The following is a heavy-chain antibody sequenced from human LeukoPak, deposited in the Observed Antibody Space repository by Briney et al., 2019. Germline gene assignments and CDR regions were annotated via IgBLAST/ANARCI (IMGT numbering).Heavy chain of an antibody. D-gene: IGHD3-10*01. V-gene: IGHV1-2*02. CDR2: MNTNGGGT. CDR1: GYTFTGYY. CDR3: AKEGLSGDLTYYYGMDV. J-gene: IGHJ6*02. Sequence: AASLKLSCTASGYTFTGYYMHWVRHAPPQGLEWMGFMNTNGGGTNYAQEFQGRVTMTSATSIGTAYMELSRLRSDDTAVYSCAKEGLSGDLTYYYGMDVWGQGTTVTVSS.